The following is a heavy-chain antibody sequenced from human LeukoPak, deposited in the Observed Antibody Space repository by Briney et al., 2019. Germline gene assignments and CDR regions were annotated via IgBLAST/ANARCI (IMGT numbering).Heavy chain of an antibody. CDR3: ARDSVTASHYYGFWSGYPSYYFDY. D-gene: IGHD3-3*01. CDR2: INPNSGGT. CDR1: GYTFTGYY. V-gene: IGHV1-2*02. Sequence: ASVKVSCKASGYTFTGYYMHWVRQAPGQGLEWMGWINPNSGGTNYAQKFQGRVTMTRDTSISTAYMELSRLRSDDTAVYYCARDSVTASHYYGFWSGYPSYYFDYWGQGTLVTVSS. J-gene: IGHJ4*02.